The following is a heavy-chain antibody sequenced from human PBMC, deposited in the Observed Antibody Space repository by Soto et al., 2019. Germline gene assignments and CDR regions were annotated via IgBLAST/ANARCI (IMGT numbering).Heavy chain of an antibody. CDR1: GYTFTGYY. CDR2: INPNSGGT. Sequence: ASVKVSCKASGYTFTGYYMHWVRQAPGQGLEWMGWINPNSGGTNYAQKFQGRVTMTRDTSISTAYMELSRLRSDDTAVYYCARDNLFAGGLDYWGQGTLGTVSS. D-gene: IGHD3-16*01. J-gene: IGHJ4*02. CDR3: ARDNLFAGGLDY. V-gene: IGHV1-2*02.